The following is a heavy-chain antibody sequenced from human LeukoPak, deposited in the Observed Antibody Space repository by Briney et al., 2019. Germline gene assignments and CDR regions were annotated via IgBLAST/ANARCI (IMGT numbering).Heavy chain of an antibody. CDR2: IYLDDDK. CDR3: AHMKRSIVRLPQPIGSGGGRRTPTFDP. CDR1: GFSLSTSGVG. D-gene: IGHD1-26*01. V-gene: IGHV2-5*02. Sequence: SGPTLVNPTQTLTLTCTFSGFSLSTSGVGVGWIRQPPGKALEWLALIYLDDDKRYSPSLKSRLTITKDTSKNQVVLTMTNMDPVDTATYYCAHMKRSIVRLPQPIGSGGGRRTPTFDPWGQGTLVTVSS. J-gene: IGHJ5*02.